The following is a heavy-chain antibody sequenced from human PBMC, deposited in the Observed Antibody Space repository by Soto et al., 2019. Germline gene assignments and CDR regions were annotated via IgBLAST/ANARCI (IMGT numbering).Heavy chain of an antibody. V-gene: IGHV1-69*13. CDR2: IIPIFGTA. Sequence: SVKVSCTASGGTFSSYAISWVRQAPGQGLEWMGGIIPIFGTANYAQKFQGRVTITADESTSTAYMELSSLRSEDTAVYYCAFWLLHYHHYAMDFPGQGTTVTGS. CDR1: GGTFSSYA. D-gene: IGHD2-15*01. CDR3: AFWLLHYHHYAMDF. J-gene: IGHJ6*02.